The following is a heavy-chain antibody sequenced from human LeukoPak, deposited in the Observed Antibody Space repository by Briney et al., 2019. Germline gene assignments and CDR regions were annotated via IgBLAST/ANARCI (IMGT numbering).Heavy chain of an antibody. V-gene: IGHV5-10-1*01. CDR3: ARLSVDGSGSYPY. D-gene: IGHD3-10*01. CDR2: IDPSDSYT. Sequence: GESLKISCKSSGYSFTSYWISWVRQMPGKGLEWMGRIDPSDSYTNYSPSFQGHVTISADKSISTAYLQWSSLQASDAAMFYCARLSVDGSGSYPYWGQGTLVTVSS. J-gene: IGHJ4*02. CDR1: GYSFTSYW.